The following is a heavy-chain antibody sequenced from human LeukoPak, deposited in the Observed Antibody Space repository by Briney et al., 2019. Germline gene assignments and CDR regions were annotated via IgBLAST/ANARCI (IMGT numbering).Heavy chain of an antibody. J-gene: IGHJ3*02. CDR1: GLTFTNAW. Sequence: GGSLRLSCVASGLTFTNAWMSWVRQAPGKGLEWVANIKQDGSEKYYVDSVKGRFTISRDNAKNSLYLQMNSLRAEDTAVYYCARDGLSGAFDIWGQGTMVTVSS. V-gene: IGHV3-7*01. CDR2: IKQDGSEK. D-gene: IGHD2/OR15-2a*01. CDR3: ARDGLSGAFDI.